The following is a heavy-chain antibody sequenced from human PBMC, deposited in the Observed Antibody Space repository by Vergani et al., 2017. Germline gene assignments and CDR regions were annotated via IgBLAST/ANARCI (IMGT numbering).Heavy chain of an antibody. V-gene: IGHV3-21*06. D-gene: IGHD2-8*01. J-gene: IGHJ6*02. Sequence: VQLVESGGGVVKPGGSLRLSCAASGFTFSDFSMSWVRQAPGKGLEWVAFIGSSGPYINYADSVKGRFIISRDNTNNSLFLQLRSLRAEDAAVYYCASDCTSGGSADNYGMDVWGQGATVTVSS. CDR3: ASDCTSGGSADNYGMDV. CDR1: GFTFSDFS. CDR2: IGSSGPYI.